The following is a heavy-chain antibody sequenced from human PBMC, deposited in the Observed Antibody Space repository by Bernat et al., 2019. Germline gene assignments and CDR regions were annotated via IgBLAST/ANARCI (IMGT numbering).Heavy chain of an antibody. J-gene: IGHJ4*02. CDR2: ISAYNGNT. V-gene: IGHV1-18*01. CDR3: ATTPYSCSSNSCTDY. Sequence: QVQLVQSGAEVKKPGASVKVSCKASGYTFTSYGISWVRQAPGQGLEWMGWISAYNGNTNYAQKLQGRVTMTTDTSTRTAYMELRSLRSDDTAVYYCATTPYSCSSNSCTDYWGQGTLVTVSS. CDR1: GYTFTSYG. D-gene: IGHD2-2*01.